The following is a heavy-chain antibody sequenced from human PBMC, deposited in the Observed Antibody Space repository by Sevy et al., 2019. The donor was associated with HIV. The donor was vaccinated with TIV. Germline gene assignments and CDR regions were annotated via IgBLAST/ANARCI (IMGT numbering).Heavy chain of an antibody. CDR1: GFTFSSYW. Sequence: GGSLRLSCAASGFTFSSYWMSWVRQAPGKGLEWVANIKQDGSEKYYVDSVKGRFTISRDNAKNSLYLQMNSLRAEDTAVYYCARRGCGFWREGGCWFDPWGQGTLVTVSS. J-gene: IGHJ5*02. CDR2: IKQDGSEK. D-gene: IGHD3-3*01. V-gene: IGHV3-7*03. CDR3: ARRGCGFWREGGCWFDP.